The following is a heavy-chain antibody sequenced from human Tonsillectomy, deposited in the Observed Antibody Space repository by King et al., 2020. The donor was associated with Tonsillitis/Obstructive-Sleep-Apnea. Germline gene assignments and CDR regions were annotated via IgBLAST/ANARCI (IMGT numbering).Heavy chain of an antibody. CDR1: GFTFSSYG. V-gene: IGHV3-33*01. CDR3: AGDNNYGSGSYYPPPYYMDV. J-gene: IGHJ6*03. Sequence: HVQLVESGGGVVQPGRSLRLSCAASGFTFSSYGMHWVRQAPGKGLEWVAVIWYDGSNKYYADSVKGRFTISRDNSKNTLYLQMNSLRAEDTAVYYCAGDNNYGSGSYYPPPYYMDVWGKGTTVTVSS. D-gene: IGHD3-10*01. CDR2: IWYDGSNK.